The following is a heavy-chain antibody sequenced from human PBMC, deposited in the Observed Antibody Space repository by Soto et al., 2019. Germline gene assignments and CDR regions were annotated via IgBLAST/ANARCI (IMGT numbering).Heavy chain of an antibody. V-gene: IGHV4-34*01. J-gene: IGHJ4*02. CDR3: AREKVGATIGHY. CDR2: INHSGST. Sequence: QVQLQQWGAGLLKPSETLSLTCAVYGGSFSGYYWSWIRQPPGKGLEWIGEINHSGSTNYNPSLKSRVTISVDTSKNQFSLKLSSVAAADTAVYYCAREKVGATIGHYWGQGPLVTVSS. D-gene: IGHD1-26*01. CDR1: GGSFSGYY.